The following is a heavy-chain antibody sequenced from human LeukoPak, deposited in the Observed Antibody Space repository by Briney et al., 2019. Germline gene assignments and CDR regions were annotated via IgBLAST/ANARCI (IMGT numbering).Heavy chain of an antibody. V-gene: IGHV5-10-1*01. CDR2: IDPSDPYT. D-gene: IGHD6-19*01. CDR1: GYRFTTYW. CDR3: ARHQWLNWIDP. Sequence: GKSLKISCKGPGYRFTTYWISWAGPMPGKGLEWMGKIDPSDPYTNYSPSFQGHVTISADKSISTAYLQWSGLRVSDTAVYYCARHQWLNWIDPWGQGTLVTVSS. J-gene: IGHJ5*02.